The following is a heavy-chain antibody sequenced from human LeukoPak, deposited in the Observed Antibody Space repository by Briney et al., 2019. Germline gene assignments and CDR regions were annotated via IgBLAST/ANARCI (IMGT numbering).Heavy chain of an antibody. J-gene: IGHJ6*02. V-gene: IGHV3-23*01. Sequence: GGSLRLSCAASGFTFSSYAMSWVRQAPGKGLEWVSAISGSGGSTYYADSVKGRFTISRDNSKNTLYLQMNSLRAEDTAVYYCATQDSSGPGGYYYYGMDVWGQGTTVTVSS. CDR2: ISGSGGST. D-gene: IGHD6-19*01. CDR3: ATQDSSGPGGYYYYGMDV. CDR1: GFTFSSYA.